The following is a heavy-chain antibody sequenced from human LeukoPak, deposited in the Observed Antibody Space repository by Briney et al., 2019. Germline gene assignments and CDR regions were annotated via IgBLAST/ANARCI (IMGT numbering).Heavy chain of an antibody. V-gene: IGHV3-49*04. J-gene: IGHJ4*02. D-gene: IGHD1-26*01. CDR2: IRSKAYGGTT. CDR1: GFSFGDYA. CDR3: TREEGGATDY. Sequence: GGSLRLSCTASGFSFGDYAMSWVRQAPGKGLEWVGFIRSKAYGGTTEYAASVKGTFTIPRDDSKSIAYLQMNSLKTEDTAIYYCTREEGGATDYWGQGTLVTVSS.